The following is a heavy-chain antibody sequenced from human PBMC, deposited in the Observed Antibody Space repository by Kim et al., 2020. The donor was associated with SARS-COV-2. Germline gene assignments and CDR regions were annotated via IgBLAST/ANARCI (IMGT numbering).Heavy chain of an antibody. J-gene: IGHJ4*02. D-gene: IGHD4-17*01. CDR3: ARTLDGDAPDY. CDR1: GGSFSGYY. CDR2: INHSGST. V-gene: IGHV4-34*01. Sequence: SETLSITCAVYGGSFSGYYWSWIRQPPGKGLEWIGEINHSGSTNYNPSLKSRVTISVDTSKNQFSLKLSSVTAADTAVYYCARTLDGDAPDYWGQGTLVTVSS.